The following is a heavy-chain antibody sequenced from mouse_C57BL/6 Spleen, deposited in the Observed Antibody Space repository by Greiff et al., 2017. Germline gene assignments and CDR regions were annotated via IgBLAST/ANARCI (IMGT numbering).Heavy chain of an antibody. Sequence: DVKLQESGPELVKPGASVKMSCKASGYTFTDYNMHWVKQSHGKSLEWIGYINPNNGGTSYNQKFKGKATLTVNKSSSTAYMELRSLTSEDSAVYYCAKSYYYGSSDYWGQGTTLTVSS. CDR1: GYTFTDYN. D-gene: IGHD1-1*01. CDR2: INPNNGGT. CDR3: AKSYYYGSSDY. J-gene: IGHJ2*01. V-gene: IGHV1-22*01.